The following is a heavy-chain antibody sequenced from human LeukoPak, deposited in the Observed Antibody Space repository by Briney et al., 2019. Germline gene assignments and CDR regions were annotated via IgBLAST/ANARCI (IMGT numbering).Heavy chain of an antibody. D-gene: IGHD1-20*01. CDR2: IHPNDAST. CDR1: GYSFSSYW. J-gene: IGHJ4*02. V-gene: IGHV5-51*01. CDR3: ARHNNWAFDY. Sequence: GESLKISCKASGYSFSSYWIGWVRQTSGKGLEWMAIIHPNDASTIYSPSFQGQVTISADRSITTAYLQWNTLQASDTAIYYCARHNNWAFDYWDRGTLLTVSS.